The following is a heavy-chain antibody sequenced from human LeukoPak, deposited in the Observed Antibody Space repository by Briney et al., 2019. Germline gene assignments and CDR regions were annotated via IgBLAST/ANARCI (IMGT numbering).Heavy chain of an antibody. D-gene: IGHD3-3*01. CDR3: ARVATYYGFWSGSPNYYYYYMDV. V-gene: IGHV1-8*03. CDR1: GYTFTSYD. J-gene: IGHJ6*03. CDR2: MNPNSGNT. Sequence: ASVKVSCKASGYTFTSYDINWVRQATGQGLEWMGWMNPNSGNTGYAQKFQGRVTITRNTSISTAYMELSSLRSEDTAVYYCARVATYYGFWSGSPNYYYYYMDVWGKGTTVTVSS.